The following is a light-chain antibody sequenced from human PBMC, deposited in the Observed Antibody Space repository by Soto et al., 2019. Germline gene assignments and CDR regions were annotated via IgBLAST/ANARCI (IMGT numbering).Light chain of an antibody. Sequence: TQSPGTPSLSPGERATLSCRASQSVSSTYLAWFQQKPGQPPRLLIYGASSRATGIPDRFSGSGSGTDFTLTISRLEPEDFAVYYCQQYGSSWVTFGPGTKVDIK. V-gene: IGKV3-20*01. CDR3: QQYGSSWVT. CDR1: QSVSSTY. J-gene: IGKJ3*01. CDR2: GAS.